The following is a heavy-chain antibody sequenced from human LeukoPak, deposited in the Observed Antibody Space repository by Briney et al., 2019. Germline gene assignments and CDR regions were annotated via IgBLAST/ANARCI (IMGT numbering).Heavy chain of an antibody. D-gene: IGHD2-21*02. CDR1: GFTFSTYW. CDR3: AKTAPDTTYFDS. J-gene: IGHJ4*02. Sequence: GGSLRLSCRASGFTFSTYWMHWVRQAPGKGLVWVSRINSDGSSTSYADSVKGRFTISRDNAKNTVYLQMNSLRAEDTAVYYCAKTAPDTTYFDSWGQGTLVTVSS. CDR2: INSDGSST. V-gene: IGHV3-74*01.